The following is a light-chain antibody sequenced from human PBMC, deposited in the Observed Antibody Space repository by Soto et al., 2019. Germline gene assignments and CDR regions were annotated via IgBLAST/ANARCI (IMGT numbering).Light chain of an antibody. Sequence: EIVMTQSPATLSVSPGERATLSSSASQSVTNTLAWYQQKPGQAPRLLIYGASTRATGIPGRFSGSGSGTEFTLTISSLQSGDFGVYYCQQYSNWPPTWTFGQGTKVDIK. J-gene: IGKJ1*01. CDR1: QSVTNT. CDR2: GAS. CDR3: QQYSNWPPTWT. V-gene: IGKV3-15*01.